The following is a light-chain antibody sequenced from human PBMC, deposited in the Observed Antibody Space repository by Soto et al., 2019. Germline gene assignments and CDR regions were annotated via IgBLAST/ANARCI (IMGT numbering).Light chain of an antibody. J-gene: IGKJ1*01. V-gene: IGKV1-39*01. CDR1: QCISTY. CDR3: QQSYNTTWT. CDR2: AAS. Sequence: DIQMTQSPSSLSESAGDRVTITCRASQCISTYLNWYQQKPGKAPKLLIYAASSLQSGVPSRFSGSGSETDFTLTISSLQPEDFATYSCQQSYNTTWTFGQGTKV.